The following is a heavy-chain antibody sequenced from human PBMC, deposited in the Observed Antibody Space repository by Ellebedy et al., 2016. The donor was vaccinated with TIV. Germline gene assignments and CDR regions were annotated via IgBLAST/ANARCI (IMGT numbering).Heavy chain of an antibody. D-gene: IGHD3-16*01. CDR1: GFTFSSFA. J-gene: IGHJ4*02. V-gene: IGHV3-23*01. CDR2: ISADGSST. CDR3: AKGTSSGFNYDRVGFEY. Sequence: GEYLKISCAASGFTFSSFAIHWVRQAPGKGLEWLSVISADGSSTYHADSVKGRFTISRDNSKNTLYLQMNRLRIEDTAIYYCAKGTSSGFNYDRVGFEYWGQGTLVTVSS.